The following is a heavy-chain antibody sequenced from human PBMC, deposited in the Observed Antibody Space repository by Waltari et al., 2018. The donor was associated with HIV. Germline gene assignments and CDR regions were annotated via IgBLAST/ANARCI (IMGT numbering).Heavy chain of an antibody. CDR2: ISSTSNTI. J-gene: IGHJ6*02. D-gene: IGHD2-15*01. Sequence: EVQLVESGGGLVQPGGSLILSCAASGFTFSSYRMIWVRQAPGKGLEWISYISSTSNTIYYADSVKCRFTVSRDNAKNSLSLQMNSLRAEDTAVYFCAKEVVALPHYYYYGLDVWGQGTTVTVSS. V-gene: IGHV3-48*04. CDR3: AKEVVALPHYYYYGLDV. CDR1: GFTFSSYR.